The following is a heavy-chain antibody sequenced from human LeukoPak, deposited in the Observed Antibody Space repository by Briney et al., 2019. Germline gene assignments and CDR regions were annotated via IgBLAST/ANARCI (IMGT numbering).Heavy chain of an antibody. CDR3: ARGVVPAAITPGNWFDP. V-gene: IGHV3-53*01. CDR2: IYTDGST. J-gene: IGHJ5*02. CDR1: GFIVSSNY. Sequence: GGSLRLSCAASGFIVSSNYMNWVRQAPGKGLEWVSVIYTDGSTYYADSVKGRFTISRDISRNTVHLQMNSLRAGDTAVYYCARGVVPAAITPGNWFDPWGQGTLVTVSS. D-gene: IGHD2-2*02.